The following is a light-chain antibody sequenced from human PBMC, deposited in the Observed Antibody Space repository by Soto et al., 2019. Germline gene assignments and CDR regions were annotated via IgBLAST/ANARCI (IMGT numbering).Light chain of an antibody. CDR3: AAWDDSLKVV. Sequence: QLVLTQPPSASGTPGQRDTISCSGSSSNIGSNTVNWYQQLPGTAPKLLIYSNNQRPSGVPDRFSGSKSGTSASLAISGLQSEDEADYYCAAWDDSLKVVFGGGTKLTVL. CDR2: SNN. J-gene: IGLJ2*01. CDR1: SSNIGSNT. V-gene: IGLV1-44*01.